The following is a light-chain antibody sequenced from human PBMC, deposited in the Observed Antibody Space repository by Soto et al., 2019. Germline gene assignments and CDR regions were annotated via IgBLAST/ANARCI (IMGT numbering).Light chain of an antibody. Sequence: IVLMQSPGTLSLSPGERATLSCRASEIVGNNYLTWYQQKPDQPPRLLIYAASRRATGVPDRFSGSGFGTDFTLTISRLEPEDSAVYYCEQYDGSVLTFGGGTKV. CDR1: EIVGNNY. CDR3: EQYDGSVLT. V-gene: IGKV3-20*01. J-gene: IGKJ4*01. CDR2: AAS.